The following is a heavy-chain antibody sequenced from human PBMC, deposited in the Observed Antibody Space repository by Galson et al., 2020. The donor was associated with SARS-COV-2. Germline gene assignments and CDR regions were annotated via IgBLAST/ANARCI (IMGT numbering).Heavy chain of an antibody. Sequence: GESLTLSCAASGFTVSSYEINWVRQAPGKGLEWVSYISRSGGTMYYADSVKGRFTISRDNAKNSLYLQMNSLRAEDTAVYYCAREVIVTPDAFDIWGQGTMVTVSS. D-gene: IGHD3-22*01. CDR3: AREVIVTPDAFDI. CDR2: ISRSGGTM. CDR1: GFTVSSYE. V-gene: IGHV3-48*03. J-gene: IGHJ3*02.